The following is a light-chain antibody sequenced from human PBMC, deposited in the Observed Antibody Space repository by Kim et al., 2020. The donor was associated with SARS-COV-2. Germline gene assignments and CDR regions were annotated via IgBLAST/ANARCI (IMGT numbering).Light chain of an antibody. Sequence: GQRVTISCSGRSSNIGSNTVNWYQQLPGTAPNLLIYSNNQRPSGVPDRFSGSKSGTSASLAISGLQSEDEADYYCAAWDDSLNGVVFGGGTQLTVL. V-gene: IGLV1-44*01. CDR3: AAWDDSLNGVV. CDR2: SNN. J-gene: IGLJ2*01. CDR1: SSNIGSNT.